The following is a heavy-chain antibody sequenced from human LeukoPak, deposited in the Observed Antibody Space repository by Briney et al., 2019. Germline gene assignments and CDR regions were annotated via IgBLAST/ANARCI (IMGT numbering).Heavy chain of an antibody. CDR1: GFTFSSYG. D-gene: IGHD7-27*01. CDR2: ISGTSAYI. CDR3: ARKLTGSFDI. Sequence: PGGSLRPSCAASGFTFSSYGMNWVRQAPGKGLEWVSSISGTSAYIYYADSVRGRFTISRDNAKNSLYLQMNSLRAEDTAVYFCARKLTGSFDIWGQGTMVTVSS. J-gene: IGHJ3*02. V-gene: IGHV3-21*01.